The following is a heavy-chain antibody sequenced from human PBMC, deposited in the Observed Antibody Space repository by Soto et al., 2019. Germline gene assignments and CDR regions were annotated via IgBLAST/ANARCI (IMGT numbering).Heavy chain of an antibody. D-gene: IGHD7-27*01. J-gene: IGHJ4*02. Sequence: PGGSLRLSCAASGFTFSSYAMSWVRQAPGQGLEWVSAISGSGGSTYYADSVKGRFTISRDNSKSTLYLQVDSLRPEDAAVYYCARDPKTSGGQHWAFNYFDSWGQGTLVTVSS. CDR1: GFTFSSYA. V-gene: IGHV3-23*01. CDR2: ISGSGGST. CDR3: ARDPKTSGGQHWAFNYFDS.